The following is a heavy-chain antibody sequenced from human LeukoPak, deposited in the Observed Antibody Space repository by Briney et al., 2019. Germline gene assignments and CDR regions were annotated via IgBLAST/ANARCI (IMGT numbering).Heavy chain of an antibody. Sequence: SVKVSCKASGGTFSSYAISWVRQAPGQGLEWMGGIIPIFGTANYAQKFQGRVTITADESTSTAYMELSSLRSEDTAVYYCARDPAYCGGDCYGYFDYWGREPWSPSPQ. V-gene: IGHV1-69*13. J-gene: IGHJ4*02. D-gene: IGHD2-21*02. CDR1: GGTFSSYA. CDR2: IIPIFGTA. CDR3: ARDPAYCGGDCYGYFDY.